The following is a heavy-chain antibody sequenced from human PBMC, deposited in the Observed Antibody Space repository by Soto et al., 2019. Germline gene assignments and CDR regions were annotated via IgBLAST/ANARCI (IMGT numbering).Heavy chain of an antibody. CDR3: ARQIYDSDTGPNFQYYFDS. Sequence: PXDSLTISRKGSGYSFAGYWLTLVRQKPGKGLEWMGRIDPSDSQTYYSPSFRGHVTISVTKSITTVFLQWSSLRASDTAMYYCARQIYDSDTGPNFQYYFDSWGQGTPVTVSS. V-gene: IGHV5-10-1*01. J-gene: IGHJ4*02. CDR2: IDPSDSQT. CDR1: GYSFAGYW. D-gene: IGHD3-22*01.